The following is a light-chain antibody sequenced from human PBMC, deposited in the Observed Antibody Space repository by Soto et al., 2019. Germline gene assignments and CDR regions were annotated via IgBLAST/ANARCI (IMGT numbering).Light chain of an antibody. CDR1: QDIRSH. J-gene: IGKJ1*01. Sequence: ENVLTQSPGTLSLSPGERVTLSCRASQDIRSHLAWYQQKPGQAPRLLIFDASSRATGIPDRFSGSGSGTDFTLSISNLQSEDFVVYYCQQYNNWPSTFGQGTKVDIK. CDR3: QQYNNWPST. V-gene: IGKV3D-15*01. CDR2: DAS.